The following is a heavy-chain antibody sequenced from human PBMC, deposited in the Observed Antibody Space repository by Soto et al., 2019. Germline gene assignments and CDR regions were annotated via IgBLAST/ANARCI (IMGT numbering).Heavy chain of an antibody. D-gene: IGHD2-15*01. J-gene: IGHJ3*02. CDR2: IYYSGST. Sequence: SLTCTVSGGSISSGGYYWSWIRQHPGKGLEWIGYIYYSGSTYYNPSLKSRVTISVDTSKNQFSLKLSSVTAADTAVYYCARDCSGGSCYGHAAFDIWGQGTMVTV. V-gene: IGHV4-31*03. CDR3: ARDCSGGSCYGHAAFDI. CDR1: GGSISSGGYY.